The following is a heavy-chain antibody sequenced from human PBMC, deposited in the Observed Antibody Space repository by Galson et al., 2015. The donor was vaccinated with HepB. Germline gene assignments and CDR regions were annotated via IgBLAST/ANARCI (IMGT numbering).Heavy chain of an antibody. CDR2: INAGNGNT. D-gene: IGHD6-19*01. CDR1: GYTFTSYA. J-gene: IGHJ3*02. V-gene: IGHV1-3*01. CDR3: ASLIEIAVAGVDAFDI. Sequence: SVKVSCKASGYTFTSYAMHWVRQAPGQRLEWMGWINAGNGNTKYSQKFQGRVTITRDTSASTAYMELSSLRSEDTAVYYCASLIEIAVAGVDAFDIWGQGTVVTVSS.